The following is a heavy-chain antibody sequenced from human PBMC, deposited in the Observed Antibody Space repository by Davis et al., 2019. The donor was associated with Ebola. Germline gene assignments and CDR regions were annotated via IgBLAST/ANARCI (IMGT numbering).Heavy chain of an antibody. CDR2: IWDDGSNK. CDR1: GFTFNQYA. Sequence: GESLKISCAASGFTFNQYAMNWVRQAPGKGLQWVAVIWDDGSNKYYADPVKGRFTISRDNSKNTLYLQMNSLRAEDTAVYYCATTPQYSSGQNKPFDYWGQGTLVTVSS. D-gene: IGHD6-19*01. J-gene: IGHJ4*02. CDR3: ATTPQYSSGQNKPFDY. V-gene: IGHV3-33*07.